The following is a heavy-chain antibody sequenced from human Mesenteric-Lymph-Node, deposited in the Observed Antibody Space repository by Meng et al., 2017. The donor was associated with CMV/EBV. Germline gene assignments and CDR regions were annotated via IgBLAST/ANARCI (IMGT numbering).Heavy chain of an antibody. V-gene: IGHV1-46*01. Sequence: ASVKVSCKASGYTFTSYYMHWVRRAPGQGLEWMGIINPSGGSTSYAQKFQGRVTMTRDTSTSTVYMELSSLRSEDTAVYYCARDRVVPAAIKSGWFDPWGQGTLVTVSS. J-gene: IGHJ5*02. CDR2: INPSGGST. CDR3: ARDRVVPAAIKSGWFDP. CDR1: GYTFTSYY. D-gene: IGHD2-2*01.